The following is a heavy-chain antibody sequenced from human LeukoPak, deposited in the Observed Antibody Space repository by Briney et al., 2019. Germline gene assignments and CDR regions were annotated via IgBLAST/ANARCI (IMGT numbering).Heavy chain of an antibody. CDR2: MYYSGST. CDR1: GGSISSGDYY. Sequence: PSETLSLTCTVSGGSISSGDYYWSWIRQPPGKGLEWIAYMYYSGSTYYNSSLKSRVTMSADTSKNQLSLKLSSVTAADTAVYYCARPYYYDSRIDPWGQGILVTVSS. D-gene: IGHD3-22*01. V-gene: IGHV4-30-4*01. J-gene: IGHJ5*02. CDR3: ARPYYYDSRIDP.